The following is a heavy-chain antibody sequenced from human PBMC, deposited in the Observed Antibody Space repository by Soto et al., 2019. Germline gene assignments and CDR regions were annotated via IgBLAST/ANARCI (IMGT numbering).Heavy chain of an antibody. J-gene: IGHJ4*02. CDR3: AKYQRSGRFSLGTPNY. D-gene: IGHD1-1*01. V-gene: IGHV3-30*18. CDR1: GFTFSSYG. Sequence: QVQLVESGGGVVQPGRSLRLSCAASGFTFSSYGMHWVRQAPGKGLEWVAVISYDGSNKYYADSVKGRFTISRDNSKNTRYLQMNSLRAEDTAVYYCAKYQRSGRFSLGTPNYWGQGTLVTVSS. CDR2: ISYDGSNK.